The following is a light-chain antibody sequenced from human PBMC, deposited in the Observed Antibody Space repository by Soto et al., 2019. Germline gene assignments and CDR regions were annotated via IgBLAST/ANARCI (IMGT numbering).Light chain of an antibody. V-gene: IGKV1-5*03. Sequence: DIQMTQSPSTLSGSVGDRVTITCRASQTISSWLAWYQQKPGKAPKLLIYKASTLKSGVPSRFSGSGSGTEFTLTISSLQSEDFAVYYCQQYNDRPGTFGQGTKVDIK. CDR3: QQYNDRPGT. CDR2: KAS. CDR1: QTISSW. J-gene: IGKJ1*01.